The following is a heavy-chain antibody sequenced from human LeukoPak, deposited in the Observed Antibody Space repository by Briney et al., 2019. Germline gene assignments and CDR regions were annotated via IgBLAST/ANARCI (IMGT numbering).Heavy chain of an antibody. Sequence: PSETLSLTCTVSGGSVSSGSYYWSWIRQPPGKGLEWIGYIYYSGSTNYNPSLKSRVTISVDTSKNQFSLKLSSVTAADTAVYYCARHRGIGRGYYPGRYFDYWGQGTLVTVSS. J-gene: IGHJ4*02. CDR1: GGSVSSGSYY. CDR2: IYYSGST. CDR3: ARHRGIGRGYYPGRYFDY. D-gene: IGHD3-22*01. V-gene: IGHV4-61*01.